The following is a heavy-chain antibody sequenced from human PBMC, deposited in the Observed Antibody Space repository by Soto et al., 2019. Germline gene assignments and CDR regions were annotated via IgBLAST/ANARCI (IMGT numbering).Heavy chain of an antibody. Sequence: QVQLVQSGAEVKKPGSSVKVSCKASGGTFSSYTISWVRQAPGQGLEWLGRIIPILGIANYAQKFQGRVTITADQTTSKAYKELNSLRSEDTAVYYCARTTVSAAQNDYWGQGTLVTVSS. CDR3: ARTTVSAAQNDY. D-gene: IGHD4-4*01. J-gene: IGHJ4*02. CDR1: GGTFSSYT. CDR2: IIPILGIA. V-gene: IGHV1-69*02.